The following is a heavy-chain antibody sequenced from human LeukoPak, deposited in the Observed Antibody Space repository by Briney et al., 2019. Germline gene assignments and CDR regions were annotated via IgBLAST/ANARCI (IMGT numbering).Heavy chain of an antibody. Sequence: GGSLRLSCAASGFTFSSYGMHWVRQAPGKGLEWVAVIWYDGSNKYCADSVKGRFTISRNNSKNTLYLQMNSLRAEDTAVYYCARDSGDYGDYDAFDIWGQGTMVTVSS. CDR2: IWYDGSNK. V-gene: IGHV3-33*01. CDR3: ARDSGDYGDYDAFDI. J-gene: IGHJ3*02. D-gene: IGHD4-17*01. CDR1: GFTFSSYG.